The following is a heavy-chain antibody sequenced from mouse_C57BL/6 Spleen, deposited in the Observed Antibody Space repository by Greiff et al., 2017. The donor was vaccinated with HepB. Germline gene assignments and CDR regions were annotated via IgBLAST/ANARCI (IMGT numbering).Heavy chain of an antibody. V-gene: IGHV1-59*01. D-gene: IGHD4-1*01. J-gene: IGHJ4*01. Sequence: VQLQQPGAELVRPGTSVKLSCKASGYTFTSYWMHWVKQRPGQGLEWIGVIDPSDSYTNYNQKFKGKATWTVDTSSSTAYMQLSSLTSEDSAVYYCARWRVGRGYYAMDYGGQGTSVTVSS. CDR3: ARWRVGRGYYAMDY. CDR1: GYTFTSYW. CDR2: IDPSDSYT.